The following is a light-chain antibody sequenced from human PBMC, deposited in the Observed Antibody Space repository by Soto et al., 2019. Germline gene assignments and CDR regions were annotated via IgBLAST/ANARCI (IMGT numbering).Light chain of an antibody. CDR1: QRVSAR. J-gene: IGKJ5*01. V-gene: IGKV3-20*01. CDR2: DVF. CDR3: QHYQGGHPIA. Sequence: EIVLTQSPDTLSLSQGESATLSCRASQRVSARLAWYKHKPGQPPRLLISDVFNRASGVAERFSGSGSETDFTLIIRRLEPEDSALYYCQHYQGGHPIAFGQGTRLEIK.